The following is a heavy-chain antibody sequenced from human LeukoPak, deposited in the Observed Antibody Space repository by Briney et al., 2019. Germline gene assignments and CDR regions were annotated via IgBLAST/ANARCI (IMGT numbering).Heavy chain of an antibody. Sequence: GGSLRLSCAASGFTFSSYAMSWVRQAPGKGLEWVSGISGSGGSKYYADSVKGRFTISRDNSKNTLYLQMNSLRVEDTAVYYCAKDSKIVGPTFRSYHYMDVWGKGTTVTVSS. CDR3: AKDSKIVGPTFRSYHYMDV. D-gene: IGHD1-26*01. CDR1: GFTFSSYA. CDR2: ISGSGGSK. J-gene: IGHJ6*03. V-gene: IGHV3-23*01.